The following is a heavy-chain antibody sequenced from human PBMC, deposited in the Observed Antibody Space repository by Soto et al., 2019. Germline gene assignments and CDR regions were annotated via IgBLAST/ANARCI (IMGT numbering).Heavy chain of an antibody. CDR2: IDAGSSNT. CDR3: ARGGSAIFDY. D-gene: IGHD2-2*01. J-gene: IGHJ4*02. CDR1: GYTLSSYA. V-gene: IGHV1-3*01. Sequence: QVQLVQSGAEVKKPGASVKVSCKASGYTLSSYALHWVRQGPGQRLEWMGWIDAGSSNTKYSQKFQGRVTITRDTSATTAYMELSILRYEDTAVYFCARGGSAIFDYWGQVTLVIVSS.